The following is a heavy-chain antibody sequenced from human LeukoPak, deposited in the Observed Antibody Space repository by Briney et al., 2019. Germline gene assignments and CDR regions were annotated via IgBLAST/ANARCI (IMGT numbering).Heavy chain of an antibody. J-gene: IGHJ4*02. Sequence: AASVKVSCKASGYTFTSYGISWVRQAPGQGLEWMGWISAYNGNTNYAQKLQGRVTMTTDTSTSTAYMELRSLRSDGTAVYYCAVLAVIEAADYWGQGTLVTVSS. CDR3: AVLAVIEAADY. CDR1: GYTFTSYG. V-gene: IGHV1-18*01. CDR2: ISAYNGNT. D-gene: IGHD6-13*01.